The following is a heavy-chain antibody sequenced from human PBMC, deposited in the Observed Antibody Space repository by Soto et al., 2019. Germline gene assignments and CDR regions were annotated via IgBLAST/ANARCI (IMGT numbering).Heavy chain of an antibody. CDR1: GASISNFY. D-gene: IGHD3-16*01. Sequence: PWETLYLTCSVSGASISNFYWSWIRQSAGKGLEWIGRLYTRGTTDYNPSLKSRVTMSIDTSKNRVSLSLTSVTAADTAVYYCAKGGTYYDSWGQGIVVTVSS. CDR2: LYTRGTT. V-gene: IGHV4-4*07. CDR3: AKGGTYYDS. J-gene: IGHJ4*02.